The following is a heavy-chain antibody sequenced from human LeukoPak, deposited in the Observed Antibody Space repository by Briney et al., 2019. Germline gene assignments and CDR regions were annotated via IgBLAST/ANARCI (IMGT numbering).Heavy chain of an antibody. CDR1: GGSISSSSYY. CDR2: INHSGST. Sequence: PSETLSLTCTVSGGSISSSSYYWSWIRQPPGKGLEWIGEINHSGSTNYNPSLKSRVTISVDTSKNQFSLKLSSVTAADTAVYYCALGLQYGGYRSQKYFDYWGQGTLVTVSS. J-gene: IGHJ4*02. D-gene: IGHD5-12*01. CDR3: ALGLQYGGYRSQKYFDY. V-gene: IGHV4-39*07.